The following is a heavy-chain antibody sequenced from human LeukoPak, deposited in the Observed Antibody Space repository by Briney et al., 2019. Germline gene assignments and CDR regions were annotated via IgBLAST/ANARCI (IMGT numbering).Heavy chain of an antibody. V-gene: IGHV3-7*01. D-gene: IGHD6-13*01. CDR2: IKKDGSQK. CDR3: ARVYTTSSSWYGDFDY. Sequence: PGGSLRLSCAASGFTFSNDWMTWVRQAPGKGLEWVANIKKDGSQKNYVDSVEGRFTISRDNAKNSVYLQMNSLRAEDTAVYYCARVYTTSSSWYGDFDYWGQGTLVTVSS. CDR1: GFTFSNDW. J-gene: IGHJ4*02.